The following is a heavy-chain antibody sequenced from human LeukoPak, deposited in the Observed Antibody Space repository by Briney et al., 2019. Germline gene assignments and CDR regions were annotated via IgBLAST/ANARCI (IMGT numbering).Heavy chain of an antibody. Sequence: GASVKVSCKASGYTFTGYYMHWVRQAPGQGLEWMGWINPNSGGTNYAQKFQGRVTMTRDTSISTAYMELSRLRSDDTAVYYCARDGGHCSGGSCYDWFDPWGQGTLVTVSS. CDR1: GYTFTGYY. CDR3: ARDGGHCSGGSCYDWFDP. CDR2: INPNSGGT. V-gene: IGHV1-2*02. D-gene: IGHD2-15*01. J-gene: IGHJ5*02.